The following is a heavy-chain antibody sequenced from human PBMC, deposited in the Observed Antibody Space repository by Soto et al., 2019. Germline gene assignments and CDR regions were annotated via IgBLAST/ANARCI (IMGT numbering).Heavy chain of an antibody. CDR3: ARNGGNWFDP. CDR2: INHSGST. J-gene: IGHJ5*02. V-gene: IGHV4-34*01. D-gene: IGHD3-16*01. Sequence: SETLSLTCAVYGGSFSGYYWSWIRQPPGKGLEWIGEINHSGSTNYNPSLKSRVTISVDTSKYQFSLKLSSVTAADTAVYYCARNGGNWFDPWGQGTRVTGS. CDR1: GGSFSGYY.